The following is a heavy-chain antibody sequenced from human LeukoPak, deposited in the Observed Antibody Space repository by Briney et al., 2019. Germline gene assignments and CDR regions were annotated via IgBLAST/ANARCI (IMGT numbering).Heavy chain of an antibody. V-gene: IGHV3-11*01. CDR1: GFTFSDYY. CDR2: ISSSGSTI. Sequence: MPGGSLRLSCAASGFTFSDYYMSWIPQAPGKGLEWVSYISSSGSTIYYADSVKGRFTISRDNAKNSLYLQMNSLRAEDTAVYYCARMVRGVFNFDYWGQGTLVTVSS. D-gene: IGHD3-10*01. J-gene: IGHJ4*02. CDR3: ARMVRGVFNFDY.